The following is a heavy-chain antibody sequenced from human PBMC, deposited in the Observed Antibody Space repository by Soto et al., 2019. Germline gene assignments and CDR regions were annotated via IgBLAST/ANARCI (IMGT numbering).Heavy chain of an antibody. CDR2: ISNIGFT. J-gene: IGHJ6*02. D-gene: IGHD3-10*01. V-gene: IGHV4-61*01. CDR3: TTQGFGGLHGLVDV. CDR1: GGSISSINNHFSNHY. Sequence: QVQLQESGPGLVKPSETLSLTCTVSGGSISSINNHFSNHYCSWIRLSPGKGLEWIGYISNIGFTRYNPSLQTRFSITVDPSKNQFSLKLTSVTAADPAVYYCTTQGFGGLHGLVDVWGQGTTVTVSS.